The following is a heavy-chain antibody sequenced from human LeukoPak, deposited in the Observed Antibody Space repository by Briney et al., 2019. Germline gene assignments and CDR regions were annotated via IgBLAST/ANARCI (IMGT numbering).Heavy chain of an antibody. V-gene: IGHV4-39*01. D-gene: IGHD3-22*01. J-gene: IGHJ5*02. CDR1: GGSISRDIYY. Sequence: SETLSLTCTVSGGSISRDIYYWGWTRQPPGKGLEWIGSIYYSGSTYYNPSLESRVTISVDTSKNQFSLKLSSVTAADTAVYYCARLTTDSTYHSGWFDPWGQGTRVTVSS. CDR2: IYYSGST. CDR3: ARLTTDSTYHSGWFDP.